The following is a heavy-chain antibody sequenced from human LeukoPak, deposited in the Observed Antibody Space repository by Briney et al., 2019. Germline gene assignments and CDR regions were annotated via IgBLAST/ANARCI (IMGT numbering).Heavy chain of an antibody. D-gene: IGHD6-13*01. CDR1: GFTFSSYS. Sequence: GGSLRLSCAASGFTFSSYSMNWVRQAPGKGLEWVSYISSSNTIYYADSVKGRVTISRDNAKNSLYLLMNSLRAEDTAVYYCARRYGISSYAFDIWGQGTMVTVSS. CDR3: ARRYGISSYAFDI. J-gene: IGHJ3*02. CDR2: ISSSNTI. V-gene: IGHV3-48*04.